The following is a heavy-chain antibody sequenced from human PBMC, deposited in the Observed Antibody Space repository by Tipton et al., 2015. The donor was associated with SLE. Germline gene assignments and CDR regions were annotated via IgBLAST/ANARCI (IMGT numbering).Heavy chain of an antibody. Sequence: SLRLSCAASGFTLNTYGMHWVRQAPGKGLEWVSFIRYDGTNIYFADSVRGRFTISTDISQNTLYLQMDNLRPEDTAVYYCARDGGGSHGGGYFDYWGQGTLVTVSS. J-gene: IGHJ4*02. CDR2: IRYDGTNI. D-gene: IGHD1-26*01. V-gene: IGHV3-30*02. CDR3: ARDGGGSHGGGYFDY. CDR1: GFTLNTYG.